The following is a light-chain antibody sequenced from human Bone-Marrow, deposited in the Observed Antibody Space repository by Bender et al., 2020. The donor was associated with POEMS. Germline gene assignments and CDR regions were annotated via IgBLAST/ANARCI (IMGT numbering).Light chain of an antibody. Sequence: QSALTQPASVSGSPGQSITISCTGTSSDVGSYNLVSWYQHHPGKAPKLIIYEVSKRPSGVSNRFSGSKSGITASLTISGLQSEDEADYYCCSYAGSRVFGGGTKLTVL. CDR1: SSDVGSYNL. CDR2: EVS. CDR3: CSYAGSRV. J-gene: IGLJ3*02. V-gene: IGLV2-23*02.